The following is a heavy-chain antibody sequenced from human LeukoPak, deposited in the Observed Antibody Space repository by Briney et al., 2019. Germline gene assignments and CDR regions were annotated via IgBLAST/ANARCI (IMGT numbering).Heavy chain of an antibody. V-gene: IGHV3-23*01. CDR2: ISGSGGST. CDR3: AILPGYSSGWYEVNY. J-gene: IGHJ4*02. CDR1: GFTFSSYA. Sequence: SGGSLRLSCAASGFTFSSYAMSWVRQAPGKGLEWVSGISGSGGSTYYADFVKGRFTISRDNSRNTLYLQMNSPRAEDTAVYYCAILPGYSSGWYEVNYWGQGTLVTVSS. D-gene: IGHD6-13*01.